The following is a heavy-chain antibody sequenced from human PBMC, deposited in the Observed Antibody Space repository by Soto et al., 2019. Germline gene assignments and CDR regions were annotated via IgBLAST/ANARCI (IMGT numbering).Heavy chain of an antibody. Sequence: QVQLVQSGAEVKKPGSSVKVSCKASGGTFSSYTISWVRQAPGQGLEWMGRIIPILGIANYAQKFQGRVTITADKSTSTAYIELSSLRSEDTAVYYCGGTTGYCSGGSCLLDFWGQGTLVTVSS. D-gene: IGHD2-15*01. V-gene: IGHV1-69*02. J-gene: IGHJ4*02. CDR1: GGTFSSYT. CDR3: GGTTGYCSGGSCLLDF. CDR2: IIPILGIA.